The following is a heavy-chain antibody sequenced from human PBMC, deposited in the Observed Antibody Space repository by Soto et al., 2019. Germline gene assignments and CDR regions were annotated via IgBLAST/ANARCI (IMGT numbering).Heavy chain of an antibody. D-gene: IGHD3-9*01. Sequence: ASMKVSCKASGYTLTSYDINWVRQATGQGFEYLGWMNPNSGNTGYVKKFQGRVTMTRDTSMSTAYMELSSLRSEDTAVYYCVRFWPPPYSDALTDYTDAFDYWGQGNPGHRLL. J-gene: IGHJ4*02. CDR3: VRFWPPPYSDALTDYTDAFDY. CDR1: GYTLTSYD. V-gene: IGHV1-8*01. CDR2: MNPNSGNT.